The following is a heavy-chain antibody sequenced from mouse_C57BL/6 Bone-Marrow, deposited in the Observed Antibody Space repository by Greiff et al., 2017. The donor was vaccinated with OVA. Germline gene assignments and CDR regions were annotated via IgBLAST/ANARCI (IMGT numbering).Heavy chain of an antibody. CDR1: GFTFSSYA. Sequence: EVKLEESGEGLVKPGGSLKLSCAASGFTFSSYAMSWVRQTPEKRLEWVAYISSGGDYIYYADTVKGRFTISRDNARNTLYLQMSSLKSEDTAMYYCTRGRYGSSFLDYWGQGTTLTVSS. V-gene: IGHV5-9-1*02. CDR3: TRGRYGSSFLDY. CDR2: ISSGGDYI. J-gene: IGHJ2*01. D-gene: IGHD1-1*01.